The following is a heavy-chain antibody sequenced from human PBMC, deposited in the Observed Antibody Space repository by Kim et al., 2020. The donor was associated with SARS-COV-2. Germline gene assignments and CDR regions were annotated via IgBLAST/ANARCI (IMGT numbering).Heavy chain of an antibody. Sequence: GGSLRLSCAASGFTFSSYGMHWVRQAPGKGLEWVAVISYDGSNKYYADSVKGRFTISRDNSKNTLYLQMNSLRAEDTAVYYCARASNFPTTGFDYWGQGTLVTVSS. CDR2: ISYDGSNK. D-gene: IGHD4-17*01. CDR3: ARASNFPTTGFDY. J-gene: IGHJ4*02. CDR1: GFTFSSYG. V-gene: IGHV3-33*05.